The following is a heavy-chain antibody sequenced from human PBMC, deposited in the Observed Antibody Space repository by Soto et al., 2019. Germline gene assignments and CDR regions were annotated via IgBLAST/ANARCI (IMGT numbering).Heavy chain of an antibody. Sequence: GGSLRLSCAASGFTFSSYAMHWVRQAPGKGLEWVAVISYDGSNKYYADSVKGRFTISRDNSKNTLYLQMNSLRAEDTAVYYCARDRNAVTPTFDYWGQGTLVTVYS. CDR3: ARDRNAVTPTFDY. V-gene: IGHV3-30-3*01. J-gene: IGHJ4*02. D-gene: IGHD4-17*01. CDR2: ISYDGSNK. CDR1: GFTFSSYA.